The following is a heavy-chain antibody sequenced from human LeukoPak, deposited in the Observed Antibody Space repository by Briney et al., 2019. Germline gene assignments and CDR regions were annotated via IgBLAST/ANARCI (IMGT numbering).Heavy chain of an antibody. CDR2: ISGSGDST. J-gene: IGHJ4*02. CDR1: GFTFYSYG. CDR3: SRDPRSLDY. V-gene: IGHV3-23*01. Sequence: GGSLRLSCAASGFTFYSYGMSWVRQAPGKGLEWVSAISGSGDSTYYADSVKGRFTISRDNAKNSLYLQMNSLRVEDTGIYYCSRDPRSLDYWGQGALVTVSS.